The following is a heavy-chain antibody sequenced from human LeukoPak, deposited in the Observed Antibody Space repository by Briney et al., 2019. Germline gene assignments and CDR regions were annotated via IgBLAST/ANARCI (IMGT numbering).Heavy chain of an antibody. CDR2: IIPIFGTA. J-gene: IGHJ4*02. CDR1: GYTFTGYY. V-gene: IGHV1-69*13. CDR3: ARGLSSSSFYYFDY. D-gene: IGHD6-6*01. Sequence: GASVKVSCKASGYTFTGYYMHWVRQAPGQGLEWMGGIIPIFGTANYAQKFQGRVTITADESTSTAYMELSSLRSEDTAVYYCARGLSSSSFYYFDYWGQGTLVTVSS.